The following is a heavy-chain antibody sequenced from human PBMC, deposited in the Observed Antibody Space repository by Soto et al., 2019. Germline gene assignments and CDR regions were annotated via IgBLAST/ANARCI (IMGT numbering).Heavy chain of an antibody. J-gene: IGHJ6*02. V-gene: IGHV3-15*01. Sequence: LRLSCAASGFTFSNAWMSWVRQAPGKGLEWVGRIKSKTDGGTTDYAAPVKGRFTISRDDSKNTLYLQMNSLKTEDTAVYYCTTGRGSNYYYGMDVWGQGTTVTVSS. CDR1: GFTFSNAW. CDR3: TTGRGSNYYYGMDV. CDR2: IKSKTDGGTT.